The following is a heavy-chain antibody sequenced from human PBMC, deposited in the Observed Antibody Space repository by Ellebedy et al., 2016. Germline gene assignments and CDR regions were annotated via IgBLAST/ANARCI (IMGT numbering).Heavy chain of an antibody. CDR1: GFTFSSYA. CDR3: ARDPLGPDIYDV. D-gene: IGHD3-16*01. J-gene: IGHJ6*04. CDR2: IGGSDSST. V-gene: IGHV3-23*01. Sequence: GGSLRLSXAASGFTFSSYAMSWVRQAPGKGLEWVSAIGGSDSSTYYADSVKGRFTISRDNSKNTVYLQMNSLRAEDTAVYYCARDPLGPDIYDVWGKGTTVTVSS.